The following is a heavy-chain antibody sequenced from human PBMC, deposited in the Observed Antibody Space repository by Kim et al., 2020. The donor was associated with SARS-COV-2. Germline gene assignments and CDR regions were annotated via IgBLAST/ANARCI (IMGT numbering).Heavy chain of an antibody. CDR2: ISSRSTYI. J-gene: IGHJ2*01. D-gene: IGHD2-21*02. CDR1: GFTFSSYS. CDR3: AGTGDGGGYCQVCWHVDL. Sequence: GGSLRLSCAASGFTFSSYSVNWVRQAPGKGLEWISSISSRSTYIYYADSVKGRFTISRDDAKKSLYLQMDSLRAEDTAVYYCAGTGDGGGYCQVCWHVDL. V-gene: IGHV3-21*01.